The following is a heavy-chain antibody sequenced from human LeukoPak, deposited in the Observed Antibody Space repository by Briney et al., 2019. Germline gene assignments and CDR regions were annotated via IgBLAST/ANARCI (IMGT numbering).Heavy chain of an antibody. CDR2: IHYSGST. CDR3: ARKAISSSWYSLDY. D-gene: IGHD6-13*01. J-gene: IGHJ4*02. Sequence: NPSETLSLTCTVSGGSISSYYWSWIRQPPGKGLEWIGYIHYSGSTNYNPSLKSRVTISVDTSKNQFSLKLSSVTAADTAVYYCARKAISSSWYSLDYWGQGTLVTVSS. V-gene: IGHV4-59*08. CDR1: GGSISSYY.